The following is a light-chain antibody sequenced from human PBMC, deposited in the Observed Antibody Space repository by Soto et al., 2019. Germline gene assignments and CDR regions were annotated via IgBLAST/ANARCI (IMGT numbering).Light chain of an antibody. V-gene: IGKV3-15*01. CDR2: GAS. CDR1: QSVSSN. J-gene: IGKJ2*01. CDR3: QQYNYWPYT. Sequence: EIVMTQSPATLSVSPGERATLSCRASQSVSSNLAWYQQKPGQAPRLLISGASTRATGIQARFSGSRSGTEFTLTISTLQSEDFAVYYCQQYNYWPYTFGQGTKLEIK.